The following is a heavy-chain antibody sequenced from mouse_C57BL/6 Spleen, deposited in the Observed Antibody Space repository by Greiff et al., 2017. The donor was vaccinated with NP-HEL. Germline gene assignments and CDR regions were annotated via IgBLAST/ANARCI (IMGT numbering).Heavy chain of an antibody. J-gene: IGHJ4*01. D-gene: IGHD2-4*01. CDR1: GYTFTSYW. Sequence: QVQLQQPGAELVKPEASVKLSCKASGYTFTSYWMHWVKQRPGQGLEWIGMIHPNSGSTNYNEKFKSKATLTVDKSSSTAYMQLSSLTSEDSAVYYCARPSYYDYDGGYYYAMDYWGQGTSVTVSS. CDR2: IHPNSGST. V-gene: IGHV1-64*01. CDR3: ARPSYYDYDGGYYYAMDY.